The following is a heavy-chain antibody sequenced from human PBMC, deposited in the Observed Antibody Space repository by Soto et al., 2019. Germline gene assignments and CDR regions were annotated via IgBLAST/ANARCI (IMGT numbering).Heavy chain of an antibody. V-gene: IGHV5-51*01. CDR3: ARTAAAGKYYYGMDV. D-gene: IGHD6-13*01. CDR1: GYSFTSYW. J-gene: IGHJ6*02. CDR2: IYPGDSDT. Sequence: GESLKISCKGSGYSFTSYWIGWVRQMPGKGLEWMGIIYPGDSDTRYSPSFQGQVTISADKSISTAYLQWSSLKASDTAMYYCARTAAAGKYYYGMDVWGQGTSVTVSS.